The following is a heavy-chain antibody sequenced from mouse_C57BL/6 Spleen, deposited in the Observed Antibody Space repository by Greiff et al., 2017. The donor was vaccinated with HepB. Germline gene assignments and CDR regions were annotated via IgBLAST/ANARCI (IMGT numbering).Heavy chain of an antibody. D-gene: IGHD1-1*01. CDR3: ARERGITTVVATGGFDY. CDR1: GYTFTSYW. CDR2: IYPGSGST. Sequence: QVQLQQPGAELVKPGASVKMSCKASGYTFTSYWITWVKQRPGQGLEWIGDIYPGSGSTNYNEKFKSKATLTVDTSSSTADMQLSSLTSEDSAVYYCARERGITTVVATGGFDYWGQGTTLTVSS. V-gene: IGHV1-55*01. J-gene: IGHJ2*01.